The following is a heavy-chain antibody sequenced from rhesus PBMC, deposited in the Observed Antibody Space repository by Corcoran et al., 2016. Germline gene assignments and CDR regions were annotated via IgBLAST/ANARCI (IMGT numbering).Heavy chain of an antibody. CDR3: ARWLSN. CDR2: IYGSSTRT. J-gene: IGHJ4*01. V-gene: IGHV4S10*01. Sequence: QVQLQESGPGVVKPLETLSLTCAVSGGSISDSYRWSWIRQPPGKGLEWIGYIYGSSTRTNYNPSLKSRVTISKDTSKNQFSLKLSSVTAADTAVYYCARWLSNWGQGVLVTVSS. CDR1: GGSISDSYR. D-gene: IGHD2-33*01.